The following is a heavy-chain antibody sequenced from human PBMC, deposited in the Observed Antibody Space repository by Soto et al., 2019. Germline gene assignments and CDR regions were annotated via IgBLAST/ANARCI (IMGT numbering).Heavy chain of an antibody. J-gene: IGHJ2*01. CDR1: GFTFINHA. Sequence: EVQLLESGGGLVQPGGSLRLSCAGSGFTFINHAMNWVRQAPGKGLEWVSSLSGGGAATFFGDSVRGRFTISRDNSKNTVTLQMNRLGVDHTAVYYCARKILGSTSRPNYWYFDLWGRGTLVTVSS. CDR2: LSGGGAAT. D-gene: IGHD2-2*01. V-gene: IGHV3-23*01. CDR3: ARKILGSTSRPNYWYFDL.